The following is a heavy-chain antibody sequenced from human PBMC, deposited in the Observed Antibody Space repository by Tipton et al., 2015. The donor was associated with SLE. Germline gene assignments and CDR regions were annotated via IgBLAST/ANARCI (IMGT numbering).Heavy chain of an antibody. J-gene: IGHJ3*02. CDR3: ARDSRTWIQLWLRAVDAFDI. V-gene: IGHV4-59*02. Sequence: LRLSCAASGFTVSSNYMSWVRQAPGKGLEWVSVIYSGGSTNYNPSLKSRVTISVDTSKNQFSLKLSSVTAADTAVYYCARDSRTWIQLWLRAVDAFDIWGQGTMVTVSS. CDR2: IYSGGST. CDR1: GFTVSSNY. D-gene: IGHD5-18*01.